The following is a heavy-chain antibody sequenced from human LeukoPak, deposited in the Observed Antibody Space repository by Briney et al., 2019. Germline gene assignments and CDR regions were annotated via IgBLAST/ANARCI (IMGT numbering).Heavy chain of an antibody. CDR1: GGSFSGYY. CDR3: ARDRRYYHDTGGQFDY. CDR2: INHSGST. Sequence: PSETLSLTCAVYGGSFSGYYWGWIRQPPGKGLELIGEINHSGSTNYNPSLKSRVTISVDTSKNRFSLKLSSVTAADTAVYYCARDRRYYHDTGGQFDYWGQGTLVTVSS. D-gene: IGHD3-22*01. V-gene: IGHV4-34*01. J-gene: IGHJ4*02.